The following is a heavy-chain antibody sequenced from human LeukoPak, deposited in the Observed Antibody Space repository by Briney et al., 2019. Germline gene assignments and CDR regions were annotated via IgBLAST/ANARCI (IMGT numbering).Heavy chain of an antibody. CDR1: GYTFTSYD. Sequence: GASVKVSCKASGYTFTSYDINWVRQAPGQGLEWMGWINPNSGGTNYAQKFQGRVTMTRDTSISTAYMELSRLRSDDTAVYYCARVRDYYDTYDAFDIWGQGTMVTVSS. CDR3: ARVRDYYDTYDAFDI. V-gene: IGHV1-2*02. J-gene: IGHJ3*02. D-gene: IGHD3-22*01. CDR2: INPNSGGT.